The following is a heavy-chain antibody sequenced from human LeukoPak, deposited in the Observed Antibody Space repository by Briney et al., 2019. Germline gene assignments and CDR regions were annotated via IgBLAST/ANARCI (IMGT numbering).Heavy chain of an antibody. D-gene: IGHD7-27*01. V-gene: IGHV3-23*01. CDR1: GFTFSNYA. CDR3: AREHWDFDY. CDR2: ISGSGEST. Sequence: GGSLRLSCAASGFTFSNYAITWIRQAPGKGLVWVSEISGSGESTYYGDSVKGRFTISRDNSKNTLYLQMNSLRAGDTAVYYCAREHWDFDYWGQGTLVTVSS. J-gene: IGHJ4*02.